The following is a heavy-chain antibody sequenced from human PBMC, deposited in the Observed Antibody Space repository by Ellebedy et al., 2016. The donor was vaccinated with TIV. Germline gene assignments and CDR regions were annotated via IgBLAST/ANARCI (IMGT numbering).Heavy chain of an antibody. V-gene: IGHV3-74*01. CDR1: GFTFDDYA. Sequence: GESLKISCAASGFTFDDYAMHWVRQAPGKGLVWVSRINSDGSSTSYADSVKGRFTISRDNAKNTLYLQMNSLRAEDTAVYYCAREGYGMDVWGQGTTVTVSS. J-gene: IGHJ6*02. CDR2: INSDGSST. CDR3: AREGYGMDV.